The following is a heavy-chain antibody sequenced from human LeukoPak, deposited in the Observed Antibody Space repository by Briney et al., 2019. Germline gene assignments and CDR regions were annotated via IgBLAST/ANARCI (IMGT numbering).Heavy chain of an antibody. V-gene: IGHV3-74*01. CDR2: ISSDGSST. J-gene: IGHJ3*02. CDR1: GFTFSSYW. Sequence: GGSLRLSCAASGFTFSSYWMHWVRQAPGKGLVWVSRISSDGSSTNYADSVKGRFTISRDNAKNSLYLQMNSLRAEDTAVYYCAKGLRYFDWLSLIRDAFDIWGQGTMVTVSS. CDR3: AKGLRYFDWLSLIRDAFDI. D-gene: IGHD3-9*01.